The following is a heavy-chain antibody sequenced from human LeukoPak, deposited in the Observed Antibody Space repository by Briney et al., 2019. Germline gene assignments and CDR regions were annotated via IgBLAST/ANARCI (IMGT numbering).Heavy chain of an antibody. CDR1: GGTFTGYN. J-gene: IGHJ6*04. Sequence: SSETLSLTCGVDGGTFTGYNWTWIRQSPGKGLEWIGESNHGGSSYYAPSLRGLVTISVDTSKRQVSLKLRSVTAADAAVYYCAQKLYHHYINPWGKGTTVIVSS. CDR2: SNHGGSS. CDR3: AQKLYHHYINP. V-gene: IGHV4-34*08. D-gene: IGHD4-11*01.